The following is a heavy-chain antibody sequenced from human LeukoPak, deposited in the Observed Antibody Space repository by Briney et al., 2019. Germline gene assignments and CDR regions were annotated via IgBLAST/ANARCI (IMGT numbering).Heavy chain of an antibody. CDR1: GGTFSSYA. V-gene: IGHV1-69*04. CDR2: IIPILGIA. Sequence: GASVKVSCKASGGTFSSYAISWVRQAPGQGLEWMGRIIPILGIANYAQKFQGRVTITADKSTSTAYMELSSLRSEDTAVYYCAREVQYQLLYYNYWGQGTLVTVSS. CDR3: AREVQYQLLYYNY. J-gene: IGHJ4*02. D-gene: IGHD2-2*02.